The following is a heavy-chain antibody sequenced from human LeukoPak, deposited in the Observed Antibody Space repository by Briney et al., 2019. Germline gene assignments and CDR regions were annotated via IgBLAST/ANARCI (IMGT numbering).Heavy chain of an antibody. D-gene: IGHD2-15*01. J-gene: IGHJ3*02. Sequence: GASVKVSCKASGYTFTSYGISWVRQAPGQGLEWMGWISAYNGNTNYAQKLQGRVTMTTDTSTSTAYMELRSLRSDDTAVYYCARDGVVEPRPGAFDIWGQGTMATVSS. V-gene: IGHV1-18*01. CDR2: ISAYNGNT. CDR1: GYTFTSYG. CDR3: ARDGVVEPRPGAFDI.